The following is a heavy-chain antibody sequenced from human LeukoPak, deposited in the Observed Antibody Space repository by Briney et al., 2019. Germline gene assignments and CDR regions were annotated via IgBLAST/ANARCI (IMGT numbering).Heavy chain of an antibody. CDR1: GFTFSAFA. Sequence: GGSLRLSCAASGFTFSAFAMTWVRQAPGKGLEWVSTINGDNTYSADSVKGRITFSRGNSKNTLSLQLRSLRAEDTAVYYCAKDLSYTSGSSDYWGQGTLVTVSS. J-gene: IGHJ4*02. V-gene: IGHV3-23*01. CDR2: INGDNT. CDR3: AKDLSYTSGSSDY. D-gene: IGHD6-19*01.